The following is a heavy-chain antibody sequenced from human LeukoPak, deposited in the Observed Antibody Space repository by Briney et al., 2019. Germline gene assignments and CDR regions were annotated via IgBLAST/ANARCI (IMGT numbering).Heavy chain of an antibody. Sequence: GGSLRLSCAASGFTFSTYRMSWVRQAPGKGLEYVSAISSNGGRTYYANSVKGRFTISRDNSRNTLYLQMGSLRAEDMAVYYCATYYYDSGGFHFHHWGQGTLVTVSS. CDR3: ATYYYDSGGFHFHH. J-gene: IGHJ1*01. CDR2: ISSNGGRT. V-gene: IGHV3-64*01. CDR1: GFTFSTYR. D-gene: IGHD3-22*01.